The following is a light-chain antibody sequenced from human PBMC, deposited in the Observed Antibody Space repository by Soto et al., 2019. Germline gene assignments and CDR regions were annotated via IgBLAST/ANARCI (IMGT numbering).Light chain of an antibody. Sequence: QSALTQPASVFGSPGQSITISCTGTSSDVGGYNYVSWYQQHPGKAPKLMIYDVSNRPSGVSNRFSGSKSGNTASLTISGLQDEDEADYYCSLYTSSSTVVFGGETKVTVL. CDR3: SLYTSSSTVV. CDR1: SSDVGGYNY. V-gene: IGLV2-14*01. CDR2: DVS. J-gene: IGLJ2*01.